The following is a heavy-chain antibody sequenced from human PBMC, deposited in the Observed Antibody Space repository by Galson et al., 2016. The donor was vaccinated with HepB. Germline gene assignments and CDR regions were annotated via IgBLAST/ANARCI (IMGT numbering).Heavy chain of an antibody. J-gene: IGHJ4*02. V-gene: IGHV4-61*01. D-gene: IGHD3-10*01. CDR1: GGSVSSGSYY. CDR3: ARVGYYGSGRAYYFDS. Sequence: SETLSLTCTVSGGSVSSGSYYWSWIWQPPGKGLEWIGYIYYTGSTNYNPPLKSRVTISVDTSKNQLSLKLRSVTAADTAVYYCARVGYYGSGRAYYFDSWGQGRLVTVSS. CDR2: IYYTGST.